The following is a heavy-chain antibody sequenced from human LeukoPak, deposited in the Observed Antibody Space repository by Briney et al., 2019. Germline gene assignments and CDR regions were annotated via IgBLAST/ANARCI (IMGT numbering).Heavy chain of an antibody. V-gene: IGHV3-30*02. D-gene: IGHD2-21*02. J-gene: IGHJ4*02. CDR1: GFTFSSYG. Sequence: GGSLRLSCAASGFTFSSYGMHWIRQAPGRGLEWVAYIQYNGGIRKYADSVKGRFTISRDNSKNTLLLQMNTLKTEDTAVYYCAKKRPGDGDIFDYWGQGTLLTVSS. CDR3: AKKRPGDGDIFDY. CDR2: IQYNGGIR.